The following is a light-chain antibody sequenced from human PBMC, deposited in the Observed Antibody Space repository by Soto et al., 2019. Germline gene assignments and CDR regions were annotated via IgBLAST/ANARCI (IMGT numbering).Light chain of an antibody. CDR1: QSISSY. CDR3: QQCFRTLFP. J-gene: IGKJ3*01. V-gene: IGKV1-39*01. CDR2: AAS. Sequence: IQMTQSPSSLSASVGDRVNITCRASQSISSYLNWYQQKPGKAPTLLVYAASRLQSGVPSGFSGTGSGTEFTLTISSLQPEDVATYYCQQCFRTLFPFGPGNKLDSK.